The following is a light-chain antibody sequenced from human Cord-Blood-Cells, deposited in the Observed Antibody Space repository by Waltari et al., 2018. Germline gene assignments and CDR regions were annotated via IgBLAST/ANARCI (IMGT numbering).Light chain of an antibody. CDR3: QQYGSSPYT. V-gene: IGKV3-20*01. Sequence: EIVLTQSPGTLSLSPGERATLSCRASQSVRSSYLAWYQQKPGQAPRLLIYGASSRATGIPDRFSGSGSGTDFRLTISRLEPEDFAVYYCQQYGSSPYTFGQGTKLEIK. CDR1: QSVRSSY. J-gene: IGKJ2*01. CDR2: GAS.